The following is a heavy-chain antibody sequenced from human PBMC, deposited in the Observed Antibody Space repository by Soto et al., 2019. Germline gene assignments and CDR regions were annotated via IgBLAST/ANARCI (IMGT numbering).Heavy chain of an antibody. CDR3: ASSPYYDILTGYRTHYYYYGMDV. CDR1: GGTFSSYA. D-gene: IGHD3-9*01. J-gene: IGHJ6*02. Sequence: SVKVSCKASGGTFSSYAISWVRQAPGQGLEWMGGIIPIFGTANYAQKFQGRVTITADESTSTAYMELSSLRSEDTAVYCCASSPYYDILTGYRTHYYYYGMDVRGQGTTVTVSS. V-gene: IGHV1-69*13. CDR2: IIPIFGTA.